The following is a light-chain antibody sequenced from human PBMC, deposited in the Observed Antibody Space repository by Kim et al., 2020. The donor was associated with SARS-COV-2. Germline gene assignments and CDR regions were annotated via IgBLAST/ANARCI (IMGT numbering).Light chain of an antibody. Sequence: ALGKTVRFTCQGDSLRSDYASWYQQKPGQAPVLVIYGKNNRPSGIPDRFSGSSSGNTASLTSTGAQAEDEADYYCNARDSSGNHLVFGGGTKLTVL. V-gene: IGLV3-19*01. CDR1: SLRSDY. J-gene: IGLJ2*01. CDR3: NARDSSGNHLV. CDR2: GKN.